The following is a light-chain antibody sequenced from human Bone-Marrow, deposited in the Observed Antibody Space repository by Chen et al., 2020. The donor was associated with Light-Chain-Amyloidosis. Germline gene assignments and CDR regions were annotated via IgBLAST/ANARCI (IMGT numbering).Light chain of an antibody. J-gene: IGLJ1*01. Sequence: QSALTQPASLSGSPGQSITISCTGSSSDVGGYDYVSWYQQHPGKAPQLIIYDVSNRPSGVSDRFSGSKSGYTASLTISGLQADDEADYYCTSYTSSRTRVFGTGTKVTVL. V-gene: IGLV2-14*01. CDR3: TSYTSSRTRV. CDR2: DVS. CDR1: SSDVGGYDY.